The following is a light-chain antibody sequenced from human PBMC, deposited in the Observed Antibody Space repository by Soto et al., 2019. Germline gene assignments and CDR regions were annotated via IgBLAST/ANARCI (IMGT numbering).Light chain of an antibody. CDR3: QQFNSYSIT. Sequence: DIQMTQSPSTLSASVGDRVTITCRASQSISNWLAWYQQKPGKAPKLLIYKASSLERGVPSRFSGSGSGTEFTLTISSLQPDDFATYYCQQFNSYSITFGQGTRLEI. J-gene: IGKJ5*01. V-gene: IGKV1-5*03. CDR2: KAS. CDR1: QSISNW.